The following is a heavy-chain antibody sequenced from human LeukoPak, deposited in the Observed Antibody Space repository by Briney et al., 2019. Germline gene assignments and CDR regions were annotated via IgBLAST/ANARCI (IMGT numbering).Heavy chain of an antibody. CDR2: ISSSGSTI. Sequence: GGSLRLSCAASGFTFSDYYMSWIRQAPGKGLEWVSYISSSGSTIYYADSVKGRFTISRDNAKNSLYLQMNSLRAEDTAVYYCARVPYLGYYYYYYYMDVWGEGTTVTVSS. CDR3: ARVPYLGYYYYYYYMDV. D-gene: IGHD7-27*01. V-gene: IGHV3-11*04. CDR1: GFTFSDYY. J-gene: IGHJ6*03.